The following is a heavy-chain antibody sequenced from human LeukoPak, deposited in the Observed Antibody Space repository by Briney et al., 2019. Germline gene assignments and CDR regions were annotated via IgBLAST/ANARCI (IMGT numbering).Heavy chain of an antibody. CDR2: IYSGGST. V-gene: IGHV3-66*01. Sequence: GGSLRLSCAASEFTVSSNYMSWVRQAPGKGLEWVSVIYSGGSTYYADSVKGRFTISRDNSKNTLYLQMNSLGAEDTAVYYCAREKPGRYGNAFDIWGQGTMVTVSS. J-gene: IGHJ3*02. CDR3: AREKPGRYGNAFDI. D-gene: IGHD3-10*01. CDR1: EFTVSSNY.